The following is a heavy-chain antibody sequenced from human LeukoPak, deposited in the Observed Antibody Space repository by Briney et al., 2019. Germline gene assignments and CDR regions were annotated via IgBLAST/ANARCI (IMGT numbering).Heavy chain of an antibody. CDR1: GGSISSYY. V-gene: IGHV4-59*01. Sequence: PSETLSLTCTVSGGSISSYYWSWIRQPPGKGLEWIGYIYYSGSTNYNPSLKSRVTISVDTSKNQFSLKLSSVTAADTAVYYCARSTYYYDRSGYGGGLRHLNWFDPWGQGTLVTVSS. D-gene: IGHD3-22*01. CDR2: IYYSGST. CDR3: ARSTYYYDRSGYGGGLRHLNWFDP. J-gene: IGHJ5*02.